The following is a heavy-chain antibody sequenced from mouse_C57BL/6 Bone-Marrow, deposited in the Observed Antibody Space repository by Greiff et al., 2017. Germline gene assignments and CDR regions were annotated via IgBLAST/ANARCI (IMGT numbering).Heavy chain of an antibody. CDR3: ARKGYYGLEFFAY. CDR2: IWSGGST. D-gene: IGHD1-1*01. CDR1: GFSLTSYG. V-gene: IGHV2-2*01. J-gene: IGHJ3*01. Sequence: VQLVESGPGLVQPSQSLSITCTVSGFSLTSYGVHWVRQSPGKGLEWLGVIWSGGSTDYNAAFISRLSISKDNSKSQVFFKMNSLQADDTAIYYCARKGYYGLEFFAYWGQGTLVTVSA.